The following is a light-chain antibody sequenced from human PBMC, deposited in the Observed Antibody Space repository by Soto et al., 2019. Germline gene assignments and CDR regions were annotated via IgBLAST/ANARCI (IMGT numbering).Light chain of an antibody. CDR3: SSYTTAFFYV. J-gene: IGLJ1*01. CDR1: SSDVGGYKY. CDR2: EVS. V-gene: IGLV2-14*01. Sequence: QSVLTQPASVSGSPGQSITISCTGTSSDVGGYKYVSWYQQHPGKAPKLMIYEVSNRPSGVANRFSGSKSDYTASLTISGLQAEDEADYYCSSYTTAFFYVFGTGTKVTVL.